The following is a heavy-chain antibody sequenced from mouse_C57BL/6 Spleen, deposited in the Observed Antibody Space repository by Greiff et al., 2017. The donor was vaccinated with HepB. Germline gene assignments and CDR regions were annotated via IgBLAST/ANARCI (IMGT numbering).Heavy chain of an antibody. Sequence: VKLKESGAELVRPGTSVKMSCKASGYTFTNYWIGWAKQRPGHGLEWIGDIYPGGGYTNYNEKFKGKATLTADKSSSTAYMQFSSLTSEDSAIYYCARSGTAQAFDYWGQGTTLTVSS. J-gene: IGHJ2*01. CDR2: IYPGGGYT. CDR3: ARSGTAQAFDY. V-gene: IGHV1-63*01. D-gene: IGHD3-2*02. CDR1: GYTFTNYW.